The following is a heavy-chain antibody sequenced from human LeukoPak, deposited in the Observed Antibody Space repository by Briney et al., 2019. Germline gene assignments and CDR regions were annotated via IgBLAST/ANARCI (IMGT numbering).Heavy chain of an antibody. CDR3: ATVSRLSSSWIHPFDY. Sequence: ASVKVSCKASGYTFTSYGISWVRQAPGQGLEWMGWISAYNGNTNYAQKLQGRVTMTEDTSTDTAYMELSSLRSEDTAVYYCATVSRLSSSWIHPFDYWGQGTLVTVSS. D-gene: IGHD6-13*01. CDR2: ISAYNGNT. J-gene: IGHJ4*02. V-gene: IGHV1-18*01. CDR1: GYTFTSYG.